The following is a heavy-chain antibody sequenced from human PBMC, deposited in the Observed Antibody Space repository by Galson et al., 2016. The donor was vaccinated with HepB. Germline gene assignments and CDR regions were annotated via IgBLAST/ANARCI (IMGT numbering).Heavy chain of an antibody. D-gene: IGHD6-13*01. J-gene: IGHJ4*02. CDR3: ARGGGPAAAV. Sequence: SLRHSCAASGFTVSNNYMRWVRQAPGKGLEWVSLIYSGGSTYYADSVKGRFTISGDNSKTTLYLQMNSLRDEDTAVYYCARGGGPAAAVWGQGTLVTVSS. V-gene: IGHV3-66*01. CDR1: GFTVSNNY. CDR2: IYSGGST.